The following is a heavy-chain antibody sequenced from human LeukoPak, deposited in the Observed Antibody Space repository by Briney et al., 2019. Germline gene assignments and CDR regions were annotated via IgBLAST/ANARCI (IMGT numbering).Heavy chain of an antibody. CDR3: ARALRYYYGSGTPRRALDY. V-gene: IGHV3-11*04. J-gene: IGHJ4*02. Sequence: PGGSLRLSCAASGFTFSDYYMSWIRQAPGKGLEWASYISSSGSTIYYADSVKGRFTISRDSAKNSLYLQMNSLRAEDTAVYYCARALRYYYGSGTPRRALDYWGQGTLVTVSS. CDR2: ISSSGSTI. D-gene: IGHD3-10*01. CDR1: GFTFSDYY.